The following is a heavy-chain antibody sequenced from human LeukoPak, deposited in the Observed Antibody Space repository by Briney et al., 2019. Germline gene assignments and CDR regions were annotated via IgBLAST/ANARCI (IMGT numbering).Heavy chain of an antibody. CDR1: AYSISSSYY. D-gene: IGHD1-1*01. V-gene: IGHV4-38-2*02. CDR2: IHHTGTT. CDR3: ARDLSGGTFDS. Sequence: SETLSLTCAVSAYSISSSYYWGWIRQAPGKGLEWIGNIHHTGTTYYNPSLKKRVTISLDPSKNKFSLRLPSVTAADTAVYYCARDLSGGTFDSWGQGTLVTVSS. J-gene: IGHJ4*02.